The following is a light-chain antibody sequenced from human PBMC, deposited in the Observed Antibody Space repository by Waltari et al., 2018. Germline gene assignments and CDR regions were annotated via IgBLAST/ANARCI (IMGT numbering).Light chain of an antibody. Sequence: DIQMTQSPSTLSASVGDRVTITCRASQSVAIYLAWYQQKPGRAPILLIYKAFNLQDGVPSRFSGSGSGTEFTLTNISLRPDDFATYYCQQYYSYPRTFGQGTKVEIK. J-gene: IGKJ2*01. CDR3: QQYYSYPRT. CDR1: QSVAIY. V-gene: IGKV1-5*03. CDR2: KAF.